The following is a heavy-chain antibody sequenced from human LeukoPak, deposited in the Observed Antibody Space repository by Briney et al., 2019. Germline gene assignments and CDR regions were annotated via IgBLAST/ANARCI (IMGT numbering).Heavy chain of an antibody. D-gene: IGHD6-19*01. CDR2: ISSSGGST. CDR3: AKDGSGWYRGNFDY. Sequence: GGSLRLSCAASGFTFSSYAMSWVRQAPGKGLEWVSAISSSGGSTYYADSVKGRFTISRDNSKNTLYLQMNSLRAEDTAVYYCAKDGSGWYRGNFDYWGQGTLVTVSS. J-gene: IGHJ4*02. CDR1: GFTFSSYA. V-gene: IGHV3-23*01.